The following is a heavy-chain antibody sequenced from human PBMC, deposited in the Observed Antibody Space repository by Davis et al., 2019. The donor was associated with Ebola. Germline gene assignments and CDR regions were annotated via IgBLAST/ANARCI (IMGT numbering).Heavy chain of an antibody. D-gene: IGHD6-19*01. CDR3: AKDTSNVWFDV. V-gene: IGHV3-53*01. CDR1: GFTFGDDY. CDR2: LGLSADT. J-gene: IGHJ3*01. Sequence: GESLKISCEASGFTFGDDYMSWIRQAQVKGLEWVSTLGLSADTYYAESVKGRFTISRDNSKNTLHLQMNSLRVEDTAIYYCAKDTSNVWFDVWSQGTMITFSS.